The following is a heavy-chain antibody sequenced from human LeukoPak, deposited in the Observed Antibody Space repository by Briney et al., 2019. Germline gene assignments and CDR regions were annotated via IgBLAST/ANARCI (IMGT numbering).Heavy chain of an antibody. J-gene: IGHJ5*02. CDR2: ISGSGGST. D-gene: IGHD1-1*01. Sequence: GGSLRLSCAVSGFTFSSYAMSWVRQAPGKGLEWVSGISGSGGSTYYADSVKGRFTISRDNSKNTLYLQMNSLRGEDTAVYNCAKGNDIIDPWGQGTLVTVSS. CDR3: AKGNDIIDP. V-gene: IGHV3-23*01. CDR1: GFTFSSYA.